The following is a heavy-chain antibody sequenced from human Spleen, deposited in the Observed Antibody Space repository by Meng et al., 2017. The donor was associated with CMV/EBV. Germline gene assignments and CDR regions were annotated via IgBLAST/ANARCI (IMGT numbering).Heavy chain of an antibody. CDR2: IEQDGSEK. CDR3: AREGPGYSYGSYFDY. V-gene: IGHV3-7*01. Sequence: SWVRQAPGKGLEWVANIEQDGSEKYYVDSVKGRFTISRDNAKNSLYLQMNSLTAEDTAVYYCAREGPGYSYGSYFDYWGQGTLVTVSS. D-gene: IGHD5-18*01. J-gene: IGHJ4*02.